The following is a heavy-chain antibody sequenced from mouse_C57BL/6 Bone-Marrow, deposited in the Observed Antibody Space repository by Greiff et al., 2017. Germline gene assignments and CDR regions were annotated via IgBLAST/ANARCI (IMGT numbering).Heavy chain of an antibody. V-gene: IGHV1-69*01. Sequence: VQLQQPGAELVMPGASVKLSCKASGYTFTSYWMHWVKQRHGQGLEWIGEIDPSDSYTNYNQKFKGKSTLTVDKSSCTAYMQLSSLNSEDSAVYYCAGGLAWFAYWGQGTLVTVSA. CDR1: GYTFTSYW. D-gene: IGHD1-1*02. CDR3: AGGLAWFAY. J-gene: IGHJ3*01. CDR2: IDPSDSYT.